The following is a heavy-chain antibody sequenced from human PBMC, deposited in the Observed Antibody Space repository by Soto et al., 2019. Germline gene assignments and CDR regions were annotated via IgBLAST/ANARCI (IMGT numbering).Heavy chain of an antibody. D-gene: IGHD5-18*01. CDR2: ISSSGSTI. Sequence: GGSLRLSCAASGFTFSSYEMNWVRQAPGKGLEWVSYISSSGSTIYYADSVKGRFTISRDNAKNSLYLQMNSLRAEDTAVYYCARGNTAMVSFDYWGQGTLVTVPQ. CDR1: GFTFSSYE. J-gene: IGHJ4*02. CDR3: ARGNTAMVSFDY. V-gene: IGHV3-48*03.